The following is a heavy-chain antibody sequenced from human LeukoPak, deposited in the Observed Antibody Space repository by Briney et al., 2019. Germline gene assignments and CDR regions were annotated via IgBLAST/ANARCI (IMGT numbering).Heavy chain of an antibody. D-gene: IGHD3-22*01. Sequence: SVKVSCKASGDTFSNYGLSWVRQAPGQGLEWMGRIMPISGIANYAQKFQDRVTINTDESTSTVYMELNSLRSEDTAVYYCARDLYYYDSGGPDDWGQGTLVSVSS. CDR3: ARDLYYYDSGGPDD. CDR2: IMPISGIA. J-gene: IGHJ4*02. CDR1: GDTFSNYG. V-gene: IGHV1-69*05.